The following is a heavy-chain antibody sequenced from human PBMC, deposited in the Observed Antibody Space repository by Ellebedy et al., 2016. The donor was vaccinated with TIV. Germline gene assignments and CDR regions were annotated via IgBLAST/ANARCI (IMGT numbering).Heavy chain of an antibody. CDR3: ATTGDLRYPFYFDY. J-gene: IGHJ4*02. V-gene: IGHV3-15*07. D-gene: IGHD3-10*01. Sequence: GESLKISCAASGFTFSNYAMNWVRQAPGKGLEWVGLIKSNSDGGTTGYAAPVKGRFTISRDDSKNTLYLQMNSLKSEDTAVYYCATTGDLRYPFYFDYWGQGALVTVSS. CDR1: GFTFSNYA. CDR2: IKSNSDGGTT.